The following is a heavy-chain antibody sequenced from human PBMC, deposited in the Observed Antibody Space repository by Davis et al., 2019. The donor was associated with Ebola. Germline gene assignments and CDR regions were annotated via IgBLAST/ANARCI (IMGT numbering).Heavy chain of an antibody. V-gene: IGHV5-51*01. Sequence: PGGSLRLSCQGSEYSFATYWIGWVRQMPGKGLEWMGFIYPGDSDTKYSPSFQGQVTFSADKSISTAYLQWRSLKASDTAMYYCARWNIVATNHFDYWGQGTLVTVSS. J-gene: IGHJ4*02. CDR2: IYPGDSDT. D-gene: IGHD5-12*01. CDR3: ARWNIVATNHFDY. CDR1: EYSFATYW.